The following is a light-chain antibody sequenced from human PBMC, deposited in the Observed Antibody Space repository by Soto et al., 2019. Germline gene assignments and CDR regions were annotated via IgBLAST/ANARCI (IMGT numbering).Light chain of an antibody. CDR3: CSYAGSSTLYV. J-gene: IGLJ1*01. CDR1: SSDIGTYNL. Sequence: QSVLTQPASVSGAPGQSITISLPGTSSDIGTYNLVSWYQQHPGKAPKLMIYEVNKRPSGVSDRFSGSKSGNTASLTISGLQAEDEADYYCCSYAGSSTLYVFGTGTKVTVL. CDR2: EVN. V-gene: IGLV2-23*02.